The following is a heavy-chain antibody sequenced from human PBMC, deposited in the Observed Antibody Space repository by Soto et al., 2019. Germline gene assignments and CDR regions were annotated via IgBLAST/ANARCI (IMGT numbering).Heavy chain of an antibody. D-gene: IGHD3-16*02. CDR2: IYYSGST. Sequence: QVQLQESGPGLVKPSQTLSLTCIVSGGSISSGGYYCSWIRQHPGKGLEWIGNIYYSGSTYYNPSLKSRLILSVDTSKNQFSLNLSSVTAADTAVYYCARVWLSFGDLSSDRNYYYYMDVWGKGTTVTVSS. CDR3: ARVWLSFGDLSSDRNYYYYMDV. V-gene: IGHV4-31*03. J-gene: IGHJ6*03. CDR1: GGSISSGGYY.